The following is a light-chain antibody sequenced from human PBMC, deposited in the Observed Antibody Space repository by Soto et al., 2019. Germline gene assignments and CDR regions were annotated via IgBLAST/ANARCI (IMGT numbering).Light chain of an antibody. CDR1: QDISNY. CDR3: QQYEDLPLT. CDR2: DAS. Sequence: EIQMTQSPPSLSASVGDRVTITCQASQDISNYLNWYQQKPGKAPKLLIFDASNVETGVPSRFSGSGSGTDFTFTIHSLQPEDAATYYCQQYEDLPLTFGGGTKVGIK. J-gene: IGKJ4*01. V-gene: IGKV1-33*01.